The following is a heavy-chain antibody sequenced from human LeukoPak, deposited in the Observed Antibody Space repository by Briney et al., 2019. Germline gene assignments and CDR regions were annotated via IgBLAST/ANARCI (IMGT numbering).Heavy chain of an antibody. D-gene: IGHD3-10*01. CDR3: AREGLDSGSHFSAWFDP. V-gene: IGHV3-30*03. CDR1: GFTFGSYS. J-gene: IGHJ5*02. Sequence: GGSLRLSCAASGFTFGSYSMNWVRQAPGKGLEWVAVVSYDRITKYYADSVKGRFSISRDNSKNTLSLEMNSLRPEDTAVYYCAREGLDSGSHFSAWFDPWGQGTLVTVSS. CDR2: VSYDRITK.